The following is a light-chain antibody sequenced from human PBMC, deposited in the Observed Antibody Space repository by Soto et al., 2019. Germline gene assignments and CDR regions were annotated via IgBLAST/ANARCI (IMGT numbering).Light chain of an antibody. CDR3: GSYTSSTYV. CDR1: SSDIGASNY. V-gene: IGLV2-14*03. Sequence: QSALTQPASVSGSPGQSITISCTGTSSDIGASNYVSWYQQHPGKAPKLMIYDVSNRPSGVSNRFSGSKSGNTASLTISGLQAEDEADYYCGSYTSSTYVFGTGTQLTVL. CDR2: DVS. J-gene: IGLJ1*01.